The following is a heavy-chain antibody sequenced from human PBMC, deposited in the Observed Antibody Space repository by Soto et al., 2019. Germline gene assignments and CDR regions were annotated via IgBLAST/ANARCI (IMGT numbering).Heavy chain of an antibody. CDR2: IKSKTDGGTT. CDR1: GFTFCNAG. V-gene: IGHV3-15*01. CDR3: TTSALQSYYIDV. Sequence: PGGSLRLSCAASGFTFCNAGMSWVRQAPGKGLEWVGRIKSKTDGGTTDYAAPVKGRFTISRDDSKNTLYLQMNSLKTEDTAVYYCTTSALQSYYIDVWGKGTTVTVSS. D-gene: IGHD4-4*01. J-gene: IGHJ6*03.